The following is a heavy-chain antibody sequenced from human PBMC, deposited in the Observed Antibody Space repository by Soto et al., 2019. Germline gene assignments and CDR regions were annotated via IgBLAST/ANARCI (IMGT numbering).Heavy chain of an antibody. V-gene: IGHV4-59*08. D-gene: IGHD3-9*01. Sequence: SETLSLTCTVSGGSISGYYGIWVRQPPGKGLEWIGYIHYSGSTTYNSSLKGRVTMSVDTSKNQFSLKLSSVTAADTAVYYCARRRYADWAFDYWGQGTLVTVSS. CDR2: IHYSGST. CDR1: GGSISGYY. J-gene: IGHJ4*02. CDR3: ARRRYADWAFDY.